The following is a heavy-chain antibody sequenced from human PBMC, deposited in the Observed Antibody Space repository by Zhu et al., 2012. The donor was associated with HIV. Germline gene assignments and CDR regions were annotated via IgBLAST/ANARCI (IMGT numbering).Heavy chain of an antibody. CDR3: ARVIAVARTYYYYYIDV. D-gene: IGHD6-19*01. J-gene: IGHJ6*03. Sequence: QVQLQESGPGLVKPSETLSLTCSVSGGSISNYYWNWIRQPPGKGLEWIGYIQYSGNTNYNPSLKSRVTISVDTSKNKFSLKLSSVTAADSAKYYCARVIAVARTYYYYYIDVWGKGTTVTVSS. CDR1: GGSISNYY. CDR2: IQYSGNT. V-gene: IGHV4-59*01.